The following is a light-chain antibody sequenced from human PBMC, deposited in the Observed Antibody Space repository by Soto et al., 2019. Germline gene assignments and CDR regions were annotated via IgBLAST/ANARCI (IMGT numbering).Light chain of an antibody. CDR1: QSVSSK. CDR2: SAS. V-gene: IGKV3-20*01. J-gene: IGKJ1*01. CDR3: QQYGSSPQT. Sequence: EIVMTQSPATLSLSPGQRATLSCRASQSVSSKLAWYQQRPGQAPRLLIYSASTRATGIPARFSGSGSGTDFTLTISRLEPEDFAVYYCQQYGSSPQTFGQGTKVDIK.